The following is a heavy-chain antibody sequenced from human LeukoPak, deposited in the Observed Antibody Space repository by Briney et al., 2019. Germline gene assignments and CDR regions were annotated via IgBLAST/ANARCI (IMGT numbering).Heavy chain of an antibody. CDR1: GFTFSSYG. D-gene: IGHD5-18*01. J-gene: IGHJ4*02. CDR3: AKVGYSYGTSFYFDY. Sequence: PGGSLRLSCAASGFTFSSYGMHWVRQAPVKVLEWVAVISYDGSNKYYADSVKGRFTISRDNSKNTLYLQMNSLRAEDTAVYYCAKVGYSYGTSFYFDYWGQGTLVTVSS. V-gene: IGHV3-30*18. CDR2: ISYDGSNK.